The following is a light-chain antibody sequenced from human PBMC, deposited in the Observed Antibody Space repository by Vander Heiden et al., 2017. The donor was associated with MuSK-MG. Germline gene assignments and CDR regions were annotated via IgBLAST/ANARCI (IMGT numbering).Light chain of an antibody. V-gene: IGKV1-39*01. J-gene: IGKJ1*01. Sequence: DIQMTQSPSSLSASVGDRVTITCRASQNVGIYLNWYHQKPGKAPELLIFGASSLQSGVPSRFSGSGSGTDFTLTISSLRPEDFGTYHCQHSFSDPWTFGPGTKVVVK. CDR2: GAS. CDR3: QHSFSDPWT. CDR1: QNVGIY.